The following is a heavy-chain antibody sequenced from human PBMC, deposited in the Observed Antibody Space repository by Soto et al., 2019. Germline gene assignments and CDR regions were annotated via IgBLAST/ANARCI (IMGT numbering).Heavy chain of an antibody. CDR3: ARESTMVRGVLYGMDV. CDR1: GFTFSSYS. J-gene: IGHJ6*02. CDR2: ISSSSSTI. Sequence: GGSLRLSCAASGFTFSSYSMNWVRQAPGKGLEWVSYISSSSSTIYYADSVKGRFTISRDNAKNSLYLQMNSLRDEDTAVYYCARESTMVRGVLYGMDVWGQGTTVTVSS. V-gene: IGHV3-48*02. D-gene: IGHD3-10*01.